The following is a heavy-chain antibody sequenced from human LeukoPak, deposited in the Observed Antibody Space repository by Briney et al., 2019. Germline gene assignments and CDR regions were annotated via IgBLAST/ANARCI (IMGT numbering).Heavy chain of an antibody. CDR2: IKQDGSGK. J-gene: IGHJ5*02. V-gene: IGHV3-7*01. Sequence: GGSLRLSCAASGFTFSSYWMSWVRQAPGKGLEWVANIKQDGSGKYYVDSVKGRFTISRDNAKNSLYLQMNSLRAEDTAVYYCARLERPTMIVVVPYWFDPWGQGTLVTVSS. CDR3: ARLERPTMIVVVPYWFDP. D-gene: IGHD3-22*01. CDR1: GFTFSSYW.